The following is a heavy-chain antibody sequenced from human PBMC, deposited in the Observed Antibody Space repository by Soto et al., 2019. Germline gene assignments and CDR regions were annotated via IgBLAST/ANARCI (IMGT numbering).Heavy chain of an antibody. J-gene: IGHJ6*02. CDR1: GGTFSSYA. D-gene: IGHD3-9*01. V-gene: IGHV1-69*13. CDR2: IIPIFGTA. Sequence: ASVKVSCKASGGTFSSYAISWVRQAPGQGLEWMGGIIPIFGTANYAQKFQGSVTISADESTSTAYMELSSLRSEDTAVYYCARDHYDILPGPLSNYYYSGMDVWGQGTTVTVSS. CDR3: ARDHYDILPGPLSNYYYSGMDV.